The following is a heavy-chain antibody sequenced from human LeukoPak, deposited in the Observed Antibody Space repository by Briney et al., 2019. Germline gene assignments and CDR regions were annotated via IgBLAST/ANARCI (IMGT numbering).Heavy chain of an antibody. J-gene: IGHJ4*02. CDR1: GGSISSGGYY. CDR2: IYHSGST. D-gene: IGHD6-13*01. Sequence: KASETLSLTCTVSGGSISSGGYYWSWIRQPPGKGLEWIGYIYHSGSTNYNPSLKSRVTISVDKSKNQFSLKLSSVTAADTAVYYCARWRVGDSSSSLTGWGQGTLVTVSS. V-gene: IGHV4-30-2*01. CDR3: ARWRVGDSSSSLTG.